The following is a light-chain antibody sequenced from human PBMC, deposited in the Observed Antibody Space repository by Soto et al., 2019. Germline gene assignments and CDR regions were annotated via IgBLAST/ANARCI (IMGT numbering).Light chain of an antibody. J-gene: IGKJ2*01. CDR1: QSVSGTY. CDR3: QHYGSSPPGYT. Sequence: EIVLTQSPGTLSLSPGERATLSCRASQSVSGTYFGWYQQQPGQAPRLLIYGASSRATGIPDSFSGSGSGTDFTLTISRLEPEDFAVYYCQHYGSSPPGYTFGQGTKLEIK. V-gene: IGKV3-20*01. CDR2: GAS.